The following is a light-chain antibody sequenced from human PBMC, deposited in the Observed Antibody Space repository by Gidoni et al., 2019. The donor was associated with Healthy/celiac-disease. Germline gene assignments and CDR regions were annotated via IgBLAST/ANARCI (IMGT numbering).Light chain of an antibody. V-gene: IGKV3-11*01. CDR3: QQRSNWPSIT. CDR2: YAA. Sequence: DNVLTPSHATLSLSPGERATLSCRASPSVSSYLAWYQQQPGQAPRLLIYYAANRPTGIPARFIGSGSWTDFTLTISSLVPEDYAVYYCQQRSNWPSITFGQXTRLEIK. CDR1: PSVSSY. J-gene: IGKJ5*01.